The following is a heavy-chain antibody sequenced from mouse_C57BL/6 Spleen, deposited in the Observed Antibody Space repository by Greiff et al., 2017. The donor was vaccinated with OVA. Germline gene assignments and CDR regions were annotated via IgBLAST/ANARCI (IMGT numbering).Heavy chain of an antibody. CDR2: INYDGSST. D-gene: IGHD3-1*01. V-gene: IGHV5-16*01. CDR1: GFTFSDYY. CDR3: ARGGYDEAMDY. Sequence: EVMLVESEGGLVQPGSSMKLSCTASGFTFSDYYMAWVRQVPEKGLEWVANINYDGSSTYYLESLKSRFIISRDKATNILYLQMSSLKSEDTATYYCARGGYDEAMDYWGQGTSVTVSS. J-gene: IGHJ4*01.